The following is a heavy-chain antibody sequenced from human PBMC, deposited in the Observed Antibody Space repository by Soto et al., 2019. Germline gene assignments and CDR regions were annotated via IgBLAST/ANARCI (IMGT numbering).Heavy chain of an antibody. Sequence: ASVKVSCKASGYTFTGYYMHWVRQAPGQGLEWMGWINPNSGGTNYAQKFQGRVTMTRDTSISTAYMELSRLGSDDTAVYYCARDTHRITMVRGVIPDIDYWGQGTLVTVSS. D-gene: IGHD3-10*01. CDR2: INPNSGGT. V-gene: IGHV1-2*02. J-gene: IGHJ4*02. CDR3: ARDTHRITMVRGVIPDIDY. CDR1: GYTFTGYY.